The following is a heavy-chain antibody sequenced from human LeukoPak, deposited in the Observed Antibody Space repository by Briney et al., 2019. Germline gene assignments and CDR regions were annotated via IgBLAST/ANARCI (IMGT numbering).Heavy chain of an antibody. J-gene: IGHJ5*02. D-gene: IGHD3-3*01. Sequence: SETLSLTCAVYGGSFSGYYWSWIRQPPGRGLEWIGEINHSGSTNYNPSLKSRVTISVDTSKNQFSPKLSSVTAADTAVYYCARATRLRFFSSNWFDPWGQGTLVTVSS. CDR3: ARATRLRFFSSNWFDP. CDR2: INHSGST. V-gene: IGHV4-34*01. CDR1: GGSFSGYY.